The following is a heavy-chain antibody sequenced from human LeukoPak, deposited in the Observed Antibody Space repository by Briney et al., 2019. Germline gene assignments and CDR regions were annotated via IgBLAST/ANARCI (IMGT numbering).Heavy chain of an antibody. CDR1: GYTFTGYY. CDR2: INPNSGGT. V-gene: IGHV1-2*02. Sequence: VASVKVSCKASGYTFTGYYMHWVRQAPGQGLEWMGWINPNSGGTNYAQKLQGRVTMTTDTSTSTAYMELRSLRSDDTAVYYCARSEFEDHYYDSSGYYYFDYWGQGTLVTVSS. D-gene: IGHD3-22*01. CDR3: ARSEFEDHYYDSSGYYYFDY. J-gene: IGHJ4*02.